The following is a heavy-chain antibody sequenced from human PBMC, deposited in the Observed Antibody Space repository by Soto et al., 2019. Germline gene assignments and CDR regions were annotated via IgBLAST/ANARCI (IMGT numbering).Heavy chain of an antibody. CDR3: AHCRGGVASF. D-gene: IGHD2-2*01. J-gene: IGHJ4*02. CDR2: VYWDDSK. CDR1: GFSLSTRDVG. Sequence: QITLNESGPTLVKPTQTLTLTCTFSGFSLSTRDVGVGWIRQSPGEALEWLGVVYWDDSKTYSPSLESRLTITKDTSKNQVVLRMTKMDPVDTATYYCAHCRGGVASFWGQGTLGTVSS. V-gene: IGHV2-5*02.